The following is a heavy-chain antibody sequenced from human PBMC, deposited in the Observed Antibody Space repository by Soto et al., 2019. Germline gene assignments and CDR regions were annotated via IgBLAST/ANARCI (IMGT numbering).Heavy chain of an antibody. Sequence: QVHLVQSGAEVKKPGASVKVACKGSGYTFTSYGITWVRQAPGQGLEWMGWTSAHNGNTDYAQKLQGRVTVTRDTSTSTAYMELRSLRSDDTDVYYCARGRYGDYWGQGALVTVSS. J-gene: IGHJ4*02. CDR3: ARGRYGDY. V-gene: IGHV1-18*01. D-gene: IGHD1-1*01. CDR2: TSAHNGNT. CDR1: GYTFTSYG.